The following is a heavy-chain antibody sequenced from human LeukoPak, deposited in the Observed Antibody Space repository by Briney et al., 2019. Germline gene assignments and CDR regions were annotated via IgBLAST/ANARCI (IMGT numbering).Heavy chain of an antibody. J-gene: IGHJ4*02. V-gene: IGHV3-30*18. Sequence: GGSLRLSCTGSGFDFNMFAMNWVRQAPGKGLEWVALTTYDGSDEYYADSVKGRFTISRDNSKNTLYLQMNSLRAEDTAVYYCAKDRANAWSSDYWGQGTLVTVSS. CDR2: TTYDGSDE. CDR1: GFDFNMFA. D-gene: IGHD3-10*01. CDR3: AKDRANAWSSDY.